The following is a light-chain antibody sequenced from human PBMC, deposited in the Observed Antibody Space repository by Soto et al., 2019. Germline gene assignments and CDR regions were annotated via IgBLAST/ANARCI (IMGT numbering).Light chain of an antibody. CDR2: DAS. CDR3: QQYDNPALT. CDR1: QDITNY. J-gene: IGKJ4*01. V-gene: IGKV1-33*01. Sequence: DIQMTQSPSSLSASVGDRVTITCRASQDITNYLNWYQQKPGRAPKLLIYDASNLLEGVPSRFSGGGSGTDFTFTISSLQPEDIAIYYCQQYDNPALTFGGGTRVEIK.